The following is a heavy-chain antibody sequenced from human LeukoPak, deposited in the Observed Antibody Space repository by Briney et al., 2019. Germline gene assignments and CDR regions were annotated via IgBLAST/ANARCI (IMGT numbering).Heavy chain of an antibody. CDR1: GFTFSSYG. V-gene: IGHV3-30*02. J-gene: IGHJ4*02. CDR2: IRYDGSNK. D-gene: IGHD3-9*01. CDR3: ATPGPHYDILTGYSPLGY. Sequence: GGSLRLSCAASGFTFSSYGMHWVRQAPGKGLEWVAFIRYDGSNKYYADSVKGRFTISRDNSKNTLYLQMNSLRAEDTALYYCATPGPHYDILTGYSPLGYWGQGTLVTVSS.